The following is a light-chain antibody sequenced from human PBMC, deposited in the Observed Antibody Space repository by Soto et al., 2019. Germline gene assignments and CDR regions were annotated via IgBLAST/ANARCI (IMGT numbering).Light chain of an antibody. Sequence: QSVPTQPPSASETPGQTVSISCSGSNSNIASNTVNWYQHLPGTAPKLLIYYNNQRPSGVPDRFSGSKSGTSASLAISGLQSEDESDYYCAAWDDTLKRYVFGTGTKVTVL. J-gene: IGLJ1*01. V-gene: IGLV1-44*01. CDR3: AAWDDTLKRYV. CDR2: YNN. CDR1: NSNIASNT.